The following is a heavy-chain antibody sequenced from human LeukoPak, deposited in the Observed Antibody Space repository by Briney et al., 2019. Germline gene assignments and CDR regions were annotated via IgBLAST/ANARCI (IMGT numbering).Heavy chain of an antibody. CDR1: GFTFDDYV. CDR2: IKPDGGEK. CDR3: ARDHTGYEYGSFTYHYQNMDV. J-gene: IGHJ6*03. V-gene: IGHV3-7*01. D-gene: IGHD5-12*01. Sequence: PGGSLRLSCAASGFTFDDYVMSWVRQAPGKGLEWVANIKPDGGEKYYADSEKGRFTISRDNAKNSMYLQMNSLRADDTAVYYCARDHTGYEYGSFTYHYQNMDVWGKGTTVTVSS.